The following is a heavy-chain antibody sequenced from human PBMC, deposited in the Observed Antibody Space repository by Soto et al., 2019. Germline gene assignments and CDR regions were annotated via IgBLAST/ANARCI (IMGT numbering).Heavy chain of an antibody. CDR3: ARDRCSSTTCYAWFDS. CDR1: GYTFTSYG. Sequence: QVQLVQSGAEVKKPGASVKVSCKASGYTFTSYGVHWVRQAPGQRLEWMGWINAGNGNTKYSQKFQGRVTITRDTSASTAYRELSRLRSEDTAVYYCARDRCSSTTCYAWFDSWGQGTLVTVSS. D-gene: IGHD2-2*01. V-gene: IGHV1-3*01. J-gene: IGHJ5*01. CDR2: INAGNGNT.